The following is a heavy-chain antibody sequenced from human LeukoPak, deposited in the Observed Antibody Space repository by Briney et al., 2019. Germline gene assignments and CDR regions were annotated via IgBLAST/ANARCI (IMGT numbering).Heavy chain of an antibody. CDR3: ARDNWGSLTRYFDL. CDR2: INHSGST. V-gene: IGHV4-34*01. Sequence: SSETLSLTCAVYGGSFSGYYWSWIRQPPGKGLEWIGEINHSGSTNYNPSLKNRVTISVDTSKNQFSLKLSSVTAADTAVYYCARDNWGSLTRYFDLWGRGTLVTVSS. D-gene: IGHD7-27*01. CDR1: GGSFSGYY. J-gene: IGHJ2*01.